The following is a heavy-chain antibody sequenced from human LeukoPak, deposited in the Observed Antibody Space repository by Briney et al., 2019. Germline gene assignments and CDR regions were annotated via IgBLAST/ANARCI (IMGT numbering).Heavy chain of an antibody. V-gene: IGHV3-30*02. CDR1: GFTFSSYG. J-gene: IGHJ4*02. D-gene: IGHD3-10*01. CDR3: ASERSGSYGY. CDR2: IRYDGSNK. Sequence: PGGSLRLSCAASGFTFSSYGMHWVRQAPGKGLEWVAFIRYDGSNKYYADSVKGRFAISRDNSKNTLYLQMGSLRAEDMAVYYCASERSGSYGYWGQGTLVTVSS.